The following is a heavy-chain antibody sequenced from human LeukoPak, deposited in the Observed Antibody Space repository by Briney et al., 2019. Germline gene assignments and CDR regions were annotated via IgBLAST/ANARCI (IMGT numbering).Heavy chain of an antibody. Sequence: GESLKISCKASGYIFTTHWLGWVRQMPGKGLEWMGIIYPGDSDTRYSPSFQGQVTISADKSISTAYLQWSSLKASDTAMYYCARRDYYDFWSGYSDAFDIWGQGTMVTVSS. CDR2: IYPGDSDT. D-gene: IGHD3-3*01. V-gene: IGHV5-51*01. CDR1: GYIFTTHW. J-gene: IGHJ3*02. CDR3: ARRDYYDFWSGYSDAFDI.